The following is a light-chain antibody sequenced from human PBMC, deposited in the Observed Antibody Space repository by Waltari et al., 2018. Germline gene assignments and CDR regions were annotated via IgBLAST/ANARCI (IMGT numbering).Light chain of an antibody. CDR3: CSYAGSYTWV. Sequence: SALTQPRSVSGSPGQYVTISCTGTTNTLGSSTYVYWYQQHPGKAPKLIILDVTKRPSGVPDRLSGSKSGNTASLTISGLRAEDEAEYYCCSYAGSYTWVFGGGTKLTVV. CDR1: TNTLGSSTY. V-gene: IGLV2-11*01. CDR2: DVT. J-gene: IGLJ3*02.